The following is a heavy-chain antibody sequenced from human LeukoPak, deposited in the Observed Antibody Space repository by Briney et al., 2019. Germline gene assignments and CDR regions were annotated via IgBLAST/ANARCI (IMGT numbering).Heavy chain of an antibody. CDR3: ARLKTDSTGGTFDY. CDR1: GYTFTNYG. V-gene: IGHV1-18*01. J-gene: IGHJ4*02. D-gene: IGHD3-22*01. Sequence: ASVKVSCKASGYTFTNYGISWVRQAPGQGLEWMGWISGYNGNTNYAQKLQGRVTMTTDTSTSTAYMELRSLRSDDTAVYYCARLKTDSTGGTFDYWGQGTLVTVSS. CDR2: ISGYNGNT.